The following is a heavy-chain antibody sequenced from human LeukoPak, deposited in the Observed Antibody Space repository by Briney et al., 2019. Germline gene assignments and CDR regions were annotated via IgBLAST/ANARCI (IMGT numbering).Heavy chain of an antibody. V-gene: IGHV6-1*01. Sequence: SQTLSLTCAICGDSVSSNSAACNWSRQSPSRGLEWLGRTYYRSKRYNDYAVSVKSRITNNPDTSKNQFSLQMNSVTPEDTAVYYCARDIAVAGTWFDPWGQGTLVTVSS. CDR2: TYYRSKRYN. CDR1: GDSVSSNSAA. CDR3: ARDIAVAGTWFDP. J-gene: IGHJ5*02. D-gene: IGHD6-19*01.